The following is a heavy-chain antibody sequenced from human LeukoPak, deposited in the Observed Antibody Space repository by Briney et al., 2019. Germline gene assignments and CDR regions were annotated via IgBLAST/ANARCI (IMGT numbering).Heavy chain of an antibody. CDR1: GFTVSSNY. CDR2: IYSGGDT. V-gene: IGHV3-66*01. CDR3: ARRSGEGYFDC. D-gene: IGHD1-26*01. J-gene: IGHJ4*02. Sequence: GGSLRLSCAASGFTVSSNYMTWVRQAPGKGLEWVSVIYSGGDTYYADSVKGRFTISRDNSKNTLCLQVNSLRTEDTAVYYCARRSGEGYFDCWGQGTLVTVSS.